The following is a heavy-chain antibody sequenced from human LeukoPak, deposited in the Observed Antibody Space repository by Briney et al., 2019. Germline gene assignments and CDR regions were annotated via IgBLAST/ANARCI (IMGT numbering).Heavy chain of an antibody. Sequence: SETLSLTCTVSGDSISSSYWSWIRQPPGKGLEWIAYIYHSGRANYNPSLKSRGTISIDTSKSQFSLNLTSVTAADTAVYYCVRDPGLSSFDYWGQGALVTVSS. J-gene: IGHJ4*02. CDR1: GDSISSSY. D-gene: IGHD1-1*01. CDR3: VRDPGLSSFDY. V-gene: IGHV4-59*12. CDR2: IYHSGRA.